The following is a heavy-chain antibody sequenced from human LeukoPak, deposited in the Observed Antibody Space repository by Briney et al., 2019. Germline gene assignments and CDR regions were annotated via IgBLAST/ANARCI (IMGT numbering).Heavy chain of an antibody. Sequence: PGGSLRLSCAASGFIFSSYGMHWVRQAPGEGLEWVAVISYDGSIKYLADSVKGRFTISRDNSKNTLYLQMNSLRAEDTAVYYCARGPYGDYVDALDYWGQGTLVTVSS. CDR3: ARGPYGDYVDALDY. CDR2: ISYDGSIK. V-gene: IGHV3-30*03. D-gene: IGHD4-17*01. CDR1: GFIFSSYG. J-gene: IGHJ4*02.